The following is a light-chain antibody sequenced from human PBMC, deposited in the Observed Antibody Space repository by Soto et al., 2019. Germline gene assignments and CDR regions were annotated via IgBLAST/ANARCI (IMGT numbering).Light chain of an antibody. V-gene: IGKV4-1*01. CDR3: QQYYATPLT. CDR1: QNLLSSSNNRNY. Sequence: DIVMTQSPDSLAVSLGERATFNCTSSQNLLSSSNNRNYLAWYQQKPGQPPKLLIYWASTRESGVPDRSSGSGSGTDFTLTISSLQAEDVALFYCQQYYATPLTFGGGTKVDIK. CDR2: WAS. J-gene: IGKJ4*01.